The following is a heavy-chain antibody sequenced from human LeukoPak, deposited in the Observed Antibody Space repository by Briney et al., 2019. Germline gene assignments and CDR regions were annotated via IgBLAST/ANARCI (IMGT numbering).Heavy chain of an antibody. Sequence: GGSLRLSCAAFGFNLRREMNVVRPGPREGLEWISYISGRGYAKYYADSVQGRFTVSRDNARKSLYLQMNRLRAEDTAVYYCARDLHCSTMISCFDGDAMDVWGEGTTVIVSS. D-gene: IGHD3-22*01. CDR3: ARDLHCSTMISCFDGDAMDV. J-gene: IGHJ6*01. CDR1: GFNLRRE. V-gene: IGHV3-48*03. CDR2: ISGRGYAK.